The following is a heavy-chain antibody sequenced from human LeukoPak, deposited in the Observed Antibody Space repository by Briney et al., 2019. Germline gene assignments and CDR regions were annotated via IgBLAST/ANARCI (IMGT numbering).Heavy chain of an antibody. J-gene: IGHJ2*01. V-gene: IGHV4-59*01. Sequence: PSETQSLTCTVSGGSINSYYWSWIRQPPGKGLEWIGSVYYRGNTNYNPSLQSRLSISVDTSKNQFSLSLNSVTAADTAVYYCARVSHSWPWVFFDPWGRGTLVTVSS. D-gene: IGHD1-26*01. CDR3: ARVSHSWPWVFFDP. CDR1: GGSINSYY. CDR2: VYYRGNT.